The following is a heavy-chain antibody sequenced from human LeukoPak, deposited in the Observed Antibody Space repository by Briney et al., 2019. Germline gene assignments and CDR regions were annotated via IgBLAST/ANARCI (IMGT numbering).Heavy chain of an antibody. V-gene: IGHV3-30-3*01. Sequence: GGSLRLSCAASGFTFSNYSMHWVRQAPGKGLEWVSVISYDGSSRYYADFVKGRFTISRDKFKNTLYLQMNSLRPDDTAVYFCARDYASSHFDYWGQGTLVTVSS. CDR2: ISYDGSSR. CDR1: GFTFSNYS. J-gene: IGHJ4*02. CDR3: ARDYASSHFDY. D-gene: IGHD6-13*01.